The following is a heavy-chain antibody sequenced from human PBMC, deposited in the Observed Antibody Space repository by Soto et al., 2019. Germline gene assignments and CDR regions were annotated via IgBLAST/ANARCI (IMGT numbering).Heavy chain of an antibody. CDR3: AADFVRGTGAVAGIAPRDWYFDL. V-gene: IGHV1-58*01. CDR2: IVVGSGNT. CDR1: GFTFTSSA. J-gene: IGHJ2*01. D-gene: IGHD6-19*01. Sequence: QMQLVQSGPEVKKPGTSVKVSCKASGFTFTSSAVQWVRQARGQRLEWIGWIVVGSGNTNYAQKFQERVTITRDMSTSTAYMELSSLRSEDTAVYYCAADFVRGTGAVAGIAPRDWYFDLWGRGTLVTVSS.